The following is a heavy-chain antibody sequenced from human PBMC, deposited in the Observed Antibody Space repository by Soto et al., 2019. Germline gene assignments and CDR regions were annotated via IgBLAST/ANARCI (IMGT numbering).Heavy chain of an antibody. V-gene: IGHV2-5*02. CDR2: IYWDGYK. CDR1: GFSLSTSGVG. CDR3: AHKGYGDYPLDY. D-gene: IGHD4-17*01. Sequence: QITLKESGPTLVKPTQTLTLTCTFSGFSLSTSGVGVGWIRQSPGKALEWLAVIYWDGYKHYSPSLKSRLTLTEDTSKNQVVLTMTNMDPVDTATYYCAHKGYGDYPLDYWGQGTLVTVSS. J-gene: IGHJ4*02.